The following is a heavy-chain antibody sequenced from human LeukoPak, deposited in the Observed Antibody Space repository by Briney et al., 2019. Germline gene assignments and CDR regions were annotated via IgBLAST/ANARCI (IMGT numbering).Heavy chain of an antibody. CDR2: IYYSGST. D-gene: IGHD2-15*01. Sequence: SETLSLTCTVSGGSISSGGYYWSWIRQHPGKGLEWIGYIYYSGSTYYNPSLKSRVTISVDTSKNQFSLKLSSVTAADTAVYYCARDCDGGSCYLGYWGQGTLVTVSS. CDR1: GGSISSGGYY. J-gene: IGHJ4*02. V-gene: IGHV4-31*03. CDR3: ARDCDGGSCYLGY.